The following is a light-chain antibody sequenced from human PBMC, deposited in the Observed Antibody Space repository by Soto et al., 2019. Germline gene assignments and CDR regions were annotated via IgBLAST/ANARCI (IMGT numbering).Light chain of an antibody. V-gene: IGLV2-14*03. CDR1: SSDVGGYNY. J-gene: IGLJ2*01. Sequence: QSALTQPASVSVSPGQSITISCTGTSSDVGGYNYVSWYQHHPGKAPKLMIYDVSNRPSGVSNRFSGSKSGNTASLTISGLQAEDEADYYCSSYTSRSTYGVFGGGTKLTVL. CDR3: SSYTSRSTYGV. CDR2: DVS.